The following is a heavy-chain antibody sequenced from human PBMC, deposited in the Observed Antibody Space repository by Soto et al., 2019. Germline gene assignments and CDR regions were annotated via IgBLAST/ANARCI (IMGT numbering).Heavy chain of an antibody. Sequence: PGGSLRLSCAASGFTVSSNYMNWVRQAPGKGLEWVSAISGSGGSTYYADSVKGRFTISRDNSKNTLYLQMNSLRAEDTAVYYCAKENGYSSSWFEFDYWGQGTLVTVSS. J-gene: IGHJ4*02. CDR3: AKENGYSSSWFEFDY. CDR1: GFTVSSNY. V-gene: IGHV3-23*01. CDR2: ISGSGGST. D-gene: IGHD6-13*01.